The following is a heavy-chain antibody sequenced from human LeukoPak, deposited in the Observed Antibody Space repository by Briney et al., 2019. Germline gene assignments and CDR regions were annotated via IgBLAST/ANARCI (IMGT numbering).Heavy chain of an antibody. CDR2: MYHSGST. J-gene: IGHJ4*02. CDR1: DYSISSGYY. V-gene: IGHV4-38-2*01. D-gene: IGHD5-18*01. Sequence: PSETLSLTCAVSDYSISSGYYWGWIRQPPGKGLEWIGSMYHSGSTYYNPSLKSRVTISVDTSKNQFSLKLSSVTAADTAVYYCARGYSYAYYFDYWGQGTPVTVSS. CDR3: ARGYSYAYYFDY.